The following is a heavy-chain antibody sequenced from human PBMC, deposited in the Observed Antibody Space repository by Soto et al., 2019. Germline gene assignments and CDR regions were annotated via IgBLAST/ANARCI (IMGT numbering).Heavy chain of an antibody. CDR2: IGTAGDT. CDR1: GFTFSSYD. D-gene: IGHD2-21*01. J-gene: IGHJ6*02. CDR3: ARVWGLVPRNYYYYGMDV. V-gene: IGHV3-13*01. Sequence: PGGSLRLSCAASGFTFSSYDMHWVRQATGKGLEWVSAIGTAGDTYYPGSVKGRFTISRENAKNSLYLQMNSLRAEDTAVYYCARVWGLVPRNYYYYGMDVWGQGTTVTVS.